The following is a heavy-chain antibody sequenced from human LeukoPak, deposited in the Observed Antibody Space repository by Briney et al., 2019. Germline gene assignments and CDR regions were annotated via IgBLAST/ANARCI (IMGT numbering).Heavy chain of an antibody. V-gene: IGHV3-23*01. CDR1: GFTFSSYS. CDR3: AKAGGASWYLY. Sequence: GGSLRLSCAASGFTFSSYSMNWVRQAPGKGLEWVSDINGSGGRTYYADSVNGRFTISRDNSKNTLYLQMNSLRAEDTAVYYCAKAGGASWYLYWGQGTLVTVSS. J-gene: IGHJ4*02. CDR2: INGSGGRT. D-gene: IGHD6-13*01.